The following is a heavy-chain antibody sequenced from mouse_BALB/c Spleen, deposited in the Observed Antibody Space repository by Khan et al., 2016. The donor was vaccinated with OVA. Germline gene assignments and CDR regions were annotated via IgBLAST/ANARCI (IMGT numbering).Heavy chain of an antibody. J-gene: IGHJ3*01. D-gene: IGHD1-1*01. CDR3: TRLAYYYDSEGFAY. CDR1: GFTFSTYG. V-gene: IGHV5-6*01. Sequence: EVQLQESGGDLVKPGGSLKLSCVASGFTFSTYGMSWVRQTPDKRLEWVATVSTGGSYTYYADSVKGRFTISRDNAKNTLYLQMSGLKSEDTAMFYCTRLAYYYDSEGFAYWGQGTLVTVSA. CDR2: VSTGGSYT.